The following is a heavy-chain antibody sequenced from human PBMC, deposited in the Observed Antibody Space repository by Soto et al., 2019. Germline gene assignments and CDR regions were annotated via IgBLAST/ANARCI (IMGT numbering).Heavy chain of an antibody. CDR1: GFTFSSYW. CDR3: AKDLSAQQQLVYYYYGMDV. D-gene: IGHD6-13*01. CDR2: INSDGSST. Sequence: PGGSLRLSCAASGFTFSSYWMHWVRQAPGKGLVWVSRINSDGSSTSYADSVKGRFTISRDNAKNSLYLQMNSLRAEDTALYYCAKDLSAQQQLVYYYYGMDVWGQGTTVTVSS. V-gene: IGHV3-74*01. J-gene: IGHJ6*02.